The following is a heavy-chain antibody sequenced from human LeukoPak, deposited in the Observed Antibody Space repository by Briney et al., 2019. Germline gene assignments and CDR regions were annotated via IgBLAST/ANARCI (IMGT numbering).Heavy chain of an antibody. D-gene: IGHD3-22*01. CDR3: ARARGYYDSSGYGL. V-gene: IGHV4-31*03. J-gene: IGHJ4*02. Sequence: SETLSPTCTVSGGSISSGGYYWSWIRQHPGKGLEWIGYIYYSGSTYYNPSLKSRVTISVDTSKNQFSLKLSSVTAADTAVYYCARARGYYDSSGYGLWGQGTLVTVSS. CDR1: GGSISSGGYY. CDR2: IYYSGST.